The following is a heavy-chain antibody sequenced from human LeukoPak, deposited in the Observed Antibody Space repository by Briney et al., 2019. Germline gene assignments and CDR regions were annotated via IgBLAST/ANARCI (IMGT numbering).Heavy chain of an antibody. J-gene: IGHJ6*02. D-gene: IGHD6-13*01. CDR2: ISSSSSYI. CDR3: ARDSARKVQQLVHYYYYGMDV. Sequence: GGSLRLSCAASGFTFSSYSMNWVRQAPGKGLEWVSSISSSSSYIYYADSVKGRFTISRDNAKNSLYLQMNSLRAEDTAVYYCARDSARKVQQLVHYYYYGMDVWGQGTTVTVSS. V-gene: IGHV3-21*01. CDR1: GFTFSSYS.